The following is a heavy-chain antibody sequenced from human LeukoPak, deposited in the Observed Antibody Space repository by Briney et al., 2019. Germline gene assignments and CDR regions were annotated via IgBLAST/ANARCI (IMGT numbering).Heavy chain of an antibody. CDR3: TTDFYDSSGYRN. V-gene: IGHV3-15*01. CDR2: IKTKTDGRTT. D-gene: IGHD3-22*01. Sequence: GGSLRLSCAASGLTFSNAWMNWVRQAPGKGLEWVGRIKTKTDGRTTDYAAPVKGRFIISRDDSENTLYLQMNSLKTEDTAVYYCTTDFYDSSGYRNGGQGTLVTVSS. J-gene: IGHJ4*02. CDR1: GLTFSNAW.